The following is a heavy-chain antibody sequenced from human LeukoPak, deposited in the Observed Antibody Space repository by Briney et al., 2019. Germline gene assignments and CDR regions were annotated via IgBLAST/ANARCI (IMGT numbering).Heavy chain of an antibody. CDR1: GFTFSSYG. CDR2: IWYDGSNK. Sequence: GGSLRLSCAASGFTFSSYGMHWVRQAPGKGLEWVAVIWYDGSNKYYADSVKGRFTISRDNSKNTLYLQMNSLRAEDTAVYYCARDMDYYDSSGYADYWGQGTLVTVSS. CDR3: ARDMDYYDSSGYADY. V-gene: IGHV3-33*01. J-gene: IGHJ4*02. D-gene: IGHD3-22*01.